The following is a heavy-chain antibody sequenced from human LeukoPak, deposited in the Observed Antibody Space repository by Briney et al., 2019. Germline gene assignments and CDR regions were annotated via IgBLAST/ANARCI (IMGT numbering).Heavy chain of an antibody. D-gene: IGHD2-15*01. J-gene: IGHJ6*03. Sequence: RTGGSLRLSCAASGFTFSSYEMNWVRQAPGKGLEWVSSISSSSSYIYYADSVKGRFTISRDNAKNSLYLQMNSLRAEDTAVYYCARAPCGGSCRIYYMDVWGKGTTVTVSS. CDR2: ISSSSSYI. V-gene: IGHV3-21*01. CDR1: GFTFSSYE. CDR3: ARAPCGGSCRIYYMDV.